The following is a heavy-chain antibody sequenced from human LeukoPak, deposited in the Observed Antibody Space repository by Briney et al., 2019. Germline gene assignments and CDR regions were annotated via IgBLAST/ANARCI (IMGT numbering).Heavy chain of an antibody. CDR3: ARRDYYDSTGYVDF. J-gene: IGHJ4*02. CDR2: IHRSGST. CDR1: GGSIKSDNW. V-gene: IGHV4-4*02. Sequence: SETLSLTCAVSGGSIKSDNWWTWVRRPPGKGLERIGGIHRSGSTNNNPSLKSRVTISIDMSKNQFSLKLSSVTAADTAVYFCARRDYYDSTGYVDFWGQGTLVTVSS. D-gene: IGHD3-22*01.